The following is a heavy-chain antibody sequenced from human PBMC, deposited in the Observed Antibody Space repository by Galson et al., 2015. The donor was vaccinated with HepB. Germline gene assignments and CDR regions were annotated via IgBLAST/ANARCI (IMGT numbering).Heavy chain of an antibody. CDR2: IYSGGST. CDR1: GFTVSSNY. J-gene: IGHJ2*01. Sequence: SLRLSCAASGFTVSSNYMSWVRQAPGKGLEWVSVIYSGGSTYYADSVKGRFTISRDNSKNTLYLQMNSLRAEDTAVYYCARDGCSSSWYVRYFDLWGRGTLVTVSS. D-gene: IGHD6-13*01. CDR3: ARDGCSSSWYVRYFDL. V-gene: IGHV3-66*01.